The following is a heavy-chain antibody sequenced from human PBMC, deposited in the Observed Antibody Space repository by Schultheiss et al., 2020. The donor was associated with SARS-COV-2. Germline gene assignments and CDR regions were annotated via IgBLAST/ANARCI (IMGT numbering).Heavy chain of an antibody. CDR3: ASLHCSGSNCYGIYYHGMDV. CDR2: TNEDGRIT. J-gene: IGHJ6*02. Sequence: GESLKISCAASGFTLSTYWVHWVRQVPGKGPVWVSRTNEDGRITNYADSVKGRFTISRDNSKNTQYLQMNSLRTEDTAVYYCASLHCSGSNCYGIYYHGMDVWGQGTTVTVSS. CDR1: GFTLSTYW. D-gene: IGHD2-2*01. V-gene: IGHV3-74*01.